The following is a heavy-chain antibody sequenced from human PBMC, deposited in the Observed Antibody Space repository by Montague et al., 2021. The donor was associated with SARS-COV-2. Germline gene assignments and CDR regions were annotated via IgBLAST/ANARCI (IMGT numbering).Heavy chain of an antibody. V-gene: IGHV2-70*11. J-gene: IGHJ4*02. CDR2: IDWXXXK. CDR1: GFSLSTSGMC. Sequence: PALVKPTQTLTLTCTFSGFSLSTSGMCVSWIRQPPGKALEWLARIDWXXXKYYSTSLKTRLTISKDTSKNQVVLTMTNMDPVDTATYYCARMTVAGIPFDYWGQGTLVTVSS. D-gene: IGHD6-19*01. CDR3: ARMTVAGIPFDY.